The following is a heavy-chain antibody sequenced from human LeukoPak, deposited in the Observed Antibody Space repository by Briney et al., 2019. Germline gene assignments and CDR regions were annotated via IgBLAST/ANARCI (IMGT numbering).Heavy chain of an antibody. V-gene: IGHV3-15*06. CDR1: GFTFTNAW. D-gene: IGHD3-3*01. CDR3: TTTYYDFWSGVYGMDV. J-gene: IGHJ6*02. Sequence: PGGSLRLSCAASGFTFTNAWMSWVRQSPGKGLEWVGRIKSKTAGGATHYAAPVKGRFTISRDDSKNMLYLQMNSLKTKDTAVYYCTTTYYDFWSGVYGMDVWGQGTTVTISS. CDR2: IKSKTAGGAT.